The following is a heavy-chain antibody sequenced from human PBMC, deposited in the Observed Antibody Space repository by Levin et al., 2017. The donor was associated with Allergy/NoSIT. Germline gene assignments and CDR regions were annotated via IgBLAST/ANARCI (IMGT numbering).Heavy chain of an antibody. J-gene: IGHJ4*02. Sequence: ASGPTLVKPTQTLTLTCTFSGFSLNTRTVGVGWIRQPPGKALEWLALIYWDDGKRYSPALRSRRSITKDTSKNQVILTMTNMDPVDTATYYCARRRSASGFFGNWGQGTLVTVSS. D-gene: IGHD3-10*01. V-gene: IGHV2-5*02. CDR1: GFSLNTRTVG. CDR3: ARRRSASGFFGN. CDR2: IYWDDGK.